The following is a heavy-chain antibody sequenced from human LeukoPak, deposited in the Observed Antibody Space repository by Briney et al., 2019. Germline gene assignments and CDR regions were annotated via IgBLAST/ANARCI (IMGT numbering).Heavy chain of an antibody. J-gene: IGHJ4*02. D-gene: IGHD6-13*01. CDR2: VSGSGSST. V-gene: IGHV3-23*01. CDR3: ARSGSSWYRFDY. Sequence: PGGSLRLSCEASGFTFSSYAMSWGRQAPGKGLEWVSVVSGSGSSTYSADSVKGRFTISRDNSKNTLFLQMNSLRAEDTAVYYCARSGSSWYRFDYWGQGTLVTVSS. CDR1: GFTFSSYA.